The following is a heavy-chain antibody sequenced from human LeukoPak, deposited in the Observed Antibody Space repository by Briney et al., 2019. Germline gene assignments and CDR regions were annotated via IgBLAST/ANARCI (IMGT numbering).Heavy chain of an antibody. J-gene: IGHJ3*02. Sequence: GGSLRLSCAASGFTFSSYSMNWVRQAPGKGLEWVSSISSSSSYIYYADSVKGRFTISRDNAKNSLYLQMNSLRAEDTAVYYCERVPTTEIYYDFWSGSLDAFDIWGQGTMVTVSS. CDR1: GFTFSSYS. V-gene: IGHV3-21*01. CDR2: ISSSSSYI. D-gene: IGHD3-3*01. CDR3: ERVPTTEIYYDFWSGSLDAFDI.